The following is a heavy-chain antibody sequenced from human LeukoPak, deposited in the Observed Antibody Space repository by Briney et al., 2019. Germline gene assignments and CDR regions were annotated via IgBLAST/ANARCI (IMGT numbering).Heavy chain of an antibody. CDR2: MNPNSGNT. CDR1: GYTFTSYD. Sequence: ASVKVSCKASGYTFTSYDINWVRQATGQGLEWMGWMNPNSGNTGYAQKFQGRVTITRNTSISTAYMELSSLRSENTAVYYCARDPPHKYSNYAVDVWGKGTTVTVSS. CDR3: ARDPPHKYSNYAVDV. J-gene: IGHJ6*04. V-gene: IGHV1-8*03. D-gene: IGHD4-11*01.